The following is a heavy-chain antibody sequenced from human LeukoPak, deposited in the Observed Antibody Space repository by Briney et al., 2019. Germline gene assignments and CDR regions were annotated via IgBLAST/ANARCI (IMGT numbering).Heavy chain of an antibody. CDR1: GLTFSSQT. CDR3: ARDLGGYGYYGMDV. D-gene: IGHD3-22*01. V-gene: IGHV3-30-3*01. J-gene: IGHJ6*02. Sequence: GRSLRLSCEVSGLTFSSQTMHWVRQAPGKGLEWVAVLLHDGSEKYYADSVKGRFTISRDTSKNMVYLQMNSLRAEETAVYYCARDLGGYGYYGMDVWGQGTTVTVSS. CDR2: LLHDGSEK.